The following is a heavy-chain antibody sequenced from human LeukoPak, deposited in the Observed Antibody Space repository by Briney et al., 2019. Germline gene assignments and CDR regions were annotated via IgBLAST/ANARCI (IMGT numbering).Heavy chain of an antibody. D-gene: IGHD6-13*01. V-gene: IGHV3-30-3*01. CDR2: ISYDGSNK. J-gene: IGHJ4*02. Sequence: GGSLRLSCAASGFTFSSYWMHWVRQVPGKGLEWVAVISYDGSNKYYADSVKGRFTISRDNSKNTLYLQMNSLRAEDTAVYYCARDRIAAAGPFDYWGQGTLVTVSS. CDR3: ARDRIAAAGPFDY. CDR1: GFTFSSYW.